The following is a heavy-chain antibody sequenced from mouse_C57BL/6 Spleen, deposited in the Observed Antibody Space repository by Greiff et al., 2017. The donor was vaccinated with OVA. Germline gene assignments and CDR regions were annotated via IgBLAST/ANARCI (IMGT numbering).Heavy chain of an antibody. J-gene: IGHJ4*01. CDR2: ISSGSSTI. CDR1: GFTFSDYG. Sequence: DVQLVESGGGLVKPGGSLKLSCAASGFTFSDYGMHWVRQAPEKGLEWVAYISSGSSTIYYADTVKGRFTISRDNAKNTLFLQMTSLRSEDTAMYYCARGYGSGSYYAMDYWGQGTSVTVSS. D-gene: IGHD1-1*01. CDR3: ARGYGSGSYYAMDY. V-gene: IGHV5-17*01.